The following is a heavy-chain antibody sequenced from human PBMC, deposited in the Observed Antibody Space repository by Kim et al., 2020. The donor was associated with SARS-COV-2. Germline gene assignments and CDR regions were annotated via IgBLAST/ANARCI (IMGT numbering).Heavy chain of an antibody. D-gene: IGHD3-10*01. CDR2: INPNSGVT. CDR3: VKVAIPLVGVPGYFHH. J-gene: IGHJ1*01. CDR1: GYTFIDYY. V-gene: IGHV1-2*02. Sequence: ASVKVSCKASGYTFIDYYMHWARQAPGQGLEWMGWINPNSGVTKYAQKFQGRLTMTRDTSITTAYMELSRLTSDDTAVYYCVKVAIPLVGVPGYFHHWGQGTLVTVSS.